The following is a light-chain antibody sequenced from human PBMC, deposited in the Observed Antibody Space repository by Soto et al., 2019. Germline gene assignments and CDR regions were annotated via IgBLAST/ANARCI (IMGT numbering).Light chain of an antibody. V-gene: IGLV1-51*01. CDR2: DNG. CDR1: SSNIGSNY. Sequence: QSVLTQPPSVSAAPGQKVTISCSGSSSNIGSNYVSWYQQLPGAAPKLLIYDNGKRPSGSPDRVSGSQSGTSATLGITGLQTGDEADYYCGTWDNSRRAVFGGGTQLTVL. CDR3: GTWDNSRRAV. J-gene: IGLJ2*01.